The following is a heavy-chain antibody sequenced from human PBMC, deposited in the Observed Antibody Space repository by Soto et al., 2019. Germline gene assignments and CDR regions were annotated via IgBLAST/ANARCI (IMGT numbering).Heavy chain of an antibody. Sequence: KTSETLSLTCAVSGGSISSGGYSWSWIRQPPGKGLEWIGYIYHSGSTYYNPSLKSRVTISVDRSKNQFSLKLSSVTAADTAVYYCARGRGGGGVVDVGYWGQGTLVTVSS. CDR3: ARGRGGGGVVDVGY. D-gene: IGHD2-15*01. CDR2: IYHSGST. V-gene: IGHV4-30-2*01. J-gene: IGHJ4*02. CDR1: GGSISSGGYS.